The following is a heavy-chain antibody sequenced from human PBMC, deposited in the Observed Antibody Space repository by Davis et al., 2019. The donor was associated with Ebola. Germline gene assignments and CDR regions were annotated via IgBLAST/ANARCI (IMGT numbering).Heavy chain of an antibody. Sequence: PGGSLRLSCAASGFTFPIYAMSWVRQAPGKGLAWVSTVSSSGGVTYYADSVKGRFTISRDNSKNTLYLQMNSLRDEDTAVYYCAREAKNADYDDYWGQGTLVTVSS. D-gene: IGHD1-1*01. CDR3: AREAKNADYDDY. CDR1: GFTFPIYA. J-gene: IGHJ4*02. CDR2: VSSSGGVT. V-gene: IGHV3-23*01.